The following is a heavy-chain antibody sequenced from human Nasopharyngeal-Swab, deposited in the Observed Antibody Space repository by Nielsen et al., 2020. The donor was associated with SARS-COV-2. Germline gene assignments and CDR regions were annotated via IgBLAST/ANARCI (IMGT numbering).Heavy chain of an antibody. D-gene: IGHD6-13*01. Sequence: WVRQAPGQGLEWMGGIIPIIGTANYAQKFQGRVTITADESTSTAYMELSSLRSEDTAVYYCARGYSSSWQGYYFDYWGQGTLVTVSS. V-gene: IGHV1-69*01. CDR2: IIPIIGTA. CDR3: ARGYSSSWQGYYFDY. J-gene: IGHJ4*02.